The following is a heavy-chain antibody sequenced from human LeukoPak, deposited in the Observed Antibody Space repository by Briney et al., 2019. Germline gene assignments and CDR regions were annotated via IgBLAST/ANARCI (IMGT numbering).Heavy chain of an antibody. CDR3: ASEGPSRMGWDYYYGMDV. Sequence: ASVKVSCKASGYTFTSYGISWVRQAPGQGLEWMGWISAYNGNTNYAQKLQGRVTMTTDTSTSTAYMELRSLRSDDTAVYYCASEGPSRMGWDYYYGMDVWGQGTTVTVSS. D-gene: IGHD1-26*01. CDR2: ISAYNGNT. J-gene: IGHJ6*02. V-gene: IGHV1-18*01. CDR1: GYTFTSYG.